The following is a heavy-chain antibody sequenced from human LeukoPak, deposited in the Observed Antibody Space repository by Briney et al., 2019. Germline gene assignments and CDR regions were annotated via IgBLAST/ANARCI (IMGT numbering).Heavy chain of an antibody. D-gene: IGHD4-11*01. CDR1: GGSISSYY. V-gene: IGHV4-59*01. J-gene: IGHJ5*02. Sequence: KPSETLSLTCTVSGGSISSYYWSWIRQPPGKGVEWIGYIYYSGSTNYNPSLKSRVTISVDTSKNQFSLKLSSVTAADTAVYYCARWASDYIRPIDPRQGWFDPWGQGTLVTVSS. CDR3: ARWASDYIRPIDPRQGWFDP. CDR2: IYYSGST.